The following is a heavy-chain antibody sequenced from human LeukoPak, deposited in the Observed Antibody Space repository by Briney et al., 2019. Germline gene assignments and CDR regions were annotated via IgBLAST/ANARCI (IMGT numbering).Heavy chain of an antibody. D-gene: IGHD5-18*01. CDR2: INPSGGST. CDR1: GYTSTSYY. CDR3: AREPLSRGYSYGYSDY. Sequence: ASVKVSCKASGYTSTSYYMHWVRQAPGQGLECMGIINPSGGSTSYAQKFQGRVTMTRDMSTSTVYMELSSLRSEDTAVYYCAREPLSRGYSYGYSDYWGQGTLVTVSS. J-gene: IGHJ4*02. V-gene: IGHV1-46*01.